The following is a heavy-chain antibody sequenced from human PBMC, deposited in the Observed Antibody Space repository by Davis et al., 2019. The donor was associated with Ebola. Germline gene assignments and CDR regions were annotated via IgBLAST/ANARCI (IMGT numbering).Heavy chain of an antibody. J-gene: IGHJ5*02. CDR2: ISWDGGST. CDR3: AREGTYCSSTSCYTEGWFDP. V-gene: IGHV3-43*01. Sequence: GESLKISCAASGFTFDDYTMHWVRQAPGKGLEWVSFISWDGGSTYYADSVKGRFTISRDNAKNSLYLQMNSLRAEDTAVYYCAREGTYCSSTSCYTEGWFDPWGQGTLVTVSS. D-gene: IGHD2-2*02. CDR1: GFTFDDYT.